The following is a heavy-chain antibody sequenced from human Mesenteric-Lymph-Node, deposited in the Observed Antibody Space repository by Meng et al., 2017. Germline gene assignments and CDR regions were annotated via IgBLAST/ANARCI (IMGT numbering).Heavy chain of an antibody. CDR3: AREPLGVVDY. Sequence: GESLKISCAASGFTFSNAWMSWVRQAPGKGLEWISVITSSSRSTYYADSVKGRFTISRDNAKNSLYLQMNSLRAEDTAVYYCAREPLGVVDYWGQGTLVTVSS. D-gene: IGHD3-16*01. J-gene: IGHJ4*02. V-gene: IGHV3-11*04. CDR1: GFTFSNAW. CDR2: ITSSSRST.